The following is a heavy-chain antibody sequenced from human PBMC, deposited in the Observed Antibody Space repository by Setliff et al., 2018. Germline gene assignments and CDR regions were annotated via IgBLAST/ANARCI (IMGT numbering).Heavy chain of an antibody. CDR1: GFSVSTFS. J-gene: IGHJ4*02. CDR2: ISDDGTNE. D-gene: IGHD2-21*02. V-gene: IGHV3-30*18. CDR3: AKGHLSVAHCGADCYPFDS. Sequence: PGGSLRLSCAASGFSVSTFSMHWVRQTPVKGLEWVATISDDGTNEFYADPVKGRFTVFRDSSKNTLYLQMSSLRPDDAAMYYCAKGHLSVAHCGADCYPFDSWGQGTLVTVSS.